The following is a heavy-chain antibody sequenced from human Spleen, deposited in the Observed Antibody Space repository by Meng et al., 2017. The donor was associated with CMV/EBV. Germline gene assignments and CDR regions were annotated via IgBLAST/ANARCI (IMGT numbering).Heavy chain of an antibody. J-gene: IGHJ4*02. D-gene: IGHD1-26*01. CDR3: ASSREPFDY. Sequence: SETLSLTCTVSGDSISSSSYYWGWIRQPPGKGLEWIGSIYYSGSTYYNPSLKSRVTISVDTSKNQFSLKLSSVTAADTAVYFCASSREPFDYWGQGTLVTVSS. CDR2: IYYSGST. V-gene: IGHV4-39*07. CDR1: GDSISSSSYY.